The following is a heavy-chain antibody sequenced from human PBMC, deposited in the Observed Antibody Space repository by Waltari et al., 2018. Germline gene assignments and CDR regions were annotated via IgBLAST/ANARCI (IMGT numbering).Heavy chain of an antibody. CDR2: ISSYNGNT. CDR3: ARVATFHSSGWALGY. D-gene: IGHD6-19*01. V-gene: IGHV1-18*01. J-gene: IGHJ4*02. Sequence: QVRLVQSGAEVKKPGASVKVSCKASGYTFTSYGISWVRQAPGQGLEWMGWISSYNGNTNYAQKFQGRVTMTTDTSTSTAYMELRSLRSDDTAVYYCARVATFHSSGWALGYWGQGTLVTVSS. CDR1: GYTFTSYG.